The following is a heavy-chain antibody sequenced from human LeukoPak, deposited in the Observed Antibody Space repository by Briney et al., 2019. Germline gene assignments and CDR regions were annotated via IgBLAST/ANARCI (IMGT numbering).Heavy chain of an antibody. J-gene: IGHJ5*02. Sequence: SVKVSCKASGGTFSSYAISWVRQAPGQGLEWMGGIIPIFGTANYAQKFQGRVTITADESTSAAYMELSSLRSEDTAVYYCAREVDFWSGYYNSYNWFDPWGQGTLVTVSS. CDR1: GGTFSSYA. CDR3: AREVDFWSGYYNSYNWFDP. V-gene: IGHV1-69*13. D-gene: IGHD3-3*01. CDR2: IIPIFGTA.